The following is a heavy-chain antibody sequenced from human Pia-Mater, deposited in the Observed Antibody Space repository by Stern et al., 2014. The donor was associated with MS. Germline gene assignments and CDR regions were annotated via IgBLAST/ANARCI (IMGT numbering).Heavy chain of an antibody. CDR1: GGTFSDNA. Sequence: QVQLVQSGAEVKKPGSSVKVSCKVSGGTFSDNAFSWVRQAPGQGLEGMGGIIPIFGAADYAQNFQGRVTITADESTSTVYMEMSSLRSEDTAVYHCARGAYCGGDCYWGWFDSWGKGTLVTVSS. J-gene: IGHJ5*01. D-gene: IGHD2-21*02. V-gene: IGHV1-69*01. CDR3: ARGAYCGGDCYWGWFDS. CDR2: IIPIFGAA.